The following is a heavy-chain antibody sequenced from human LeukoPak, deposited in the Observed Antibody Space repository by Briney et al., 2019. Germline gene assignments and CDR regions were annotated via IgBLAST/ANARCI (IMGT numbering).Heavy chain of an antibody. J-gene: IGHJ3*02. CDR3: ARAYYYGSGTFDI. V-gene: IGHV4-59*01. D-gene: IGHD3-10*01. CDR1: GGSISPYY. Sequence: SETLALTCTVSGGSISPYYWSWVRQPPGKGLEWIGYIYYTGSTYYNPSLKSRVPISVDTSKNQFSLKLSSVTAADTAVYYCARAYYYGSGTFDIWGRGTLVTVSS. CDR2: IYYTGST.